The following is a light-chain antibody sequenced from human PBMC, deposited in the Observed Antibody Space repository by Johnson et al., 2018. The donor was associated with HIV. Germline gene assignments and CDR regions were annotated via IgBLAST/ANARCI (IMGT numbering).Light chain of an antibody. V-gene: IGLV1-51*02. J-gene: IGLJ1*01. CDR2: ENN. CDR1: SSNIGNNY. Sequence: QSVLTQPPSVSAAPGQKVTISCSGSSSNIGNNYVSWYQQLPGTAPKLLIYENNKRPSGIPDRFSGSKSGTSATLGITGLQTGDEAEYYCGTWDSSLSAYVFGTGTKVPCL. CDR3: GTWDSSLSAYV.